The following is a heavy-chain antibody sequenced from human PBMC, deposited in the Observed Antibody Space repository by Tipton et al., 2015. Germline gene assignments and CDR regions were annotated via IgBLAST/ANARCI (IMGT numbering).Heavy chain of an antibody. V-gene: IGHV4-61*01. CDR1: GGSVSSANYY. CDR2: IYYTGNT. Sequence: TLSLTCTVSGGSVSSANYYWGWIRQPPGKGLEWIGYIYYTGNTNYHASLRSRVTISLDTSKKQFSLMLTSVTAADTAVYFCARDLEHGMDVWGQGTTVTVS. CDR3: ARDLEHGMDV. J-gene: IGHJ6*02.